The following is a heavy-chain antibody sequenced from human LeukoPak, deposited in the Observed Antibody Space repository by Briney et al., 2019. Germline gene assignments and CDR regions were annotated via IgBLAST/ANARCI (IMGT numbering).Heavy chain of an antibody. J-gene: IGHJ4*02. Sequence: SGPTLVNRTQTLXLTCTFSGFSLSTSGMCGSWIRRPPGKALEWLALIDWDDDKYYSTSLKTRLTISKDTSKNQVVLTMTNMDPVDTATYYCARAARDSSGYYLDYWGQGTLVTVSS. V-gene: IGHV2-70*01. CDR1: GFSLSTSGMC. CDR2: IDWDDDK. D-gene: IGHD3-22*01. CDR3: ARAARDSSGYYLDY.